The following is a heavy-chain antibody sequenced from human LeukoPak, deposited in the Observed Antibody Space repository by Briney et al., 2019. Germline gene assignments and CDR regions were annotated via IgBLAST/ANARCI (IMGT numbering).Heavy chain of an antibody. D-gene: IGHD6-19*01. CDR1: GFTFSSYG. J-gene: IGHJ4*02. CDR3: ARVPVSGWHFDY. V-gene: IGHV3-7*01. CDR2: IKQDGSEK. Sequence: GGTLRLSCAASGFTFSSYGMSWVRQATGKGLESVANIKQDGSEKYYVDSVKGRFTISRDNAKNSLYLQMNSLRAEDTAVCYCARVPVSGWHFDYWGQGTLVTVSS.